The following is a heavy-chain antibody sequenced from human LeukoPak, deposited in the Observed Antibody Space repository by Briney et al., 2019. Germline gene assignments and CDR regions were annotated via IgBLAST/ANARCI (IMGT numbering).Heavy chain of an antibody. J-gene: IGHJ5*02. CDR3: ARGSGGGQNWFDP. Sequence: SETLSLTCTVSGGSISSSSYYWGWIRQPPGKGLEWRGSIYYSGSTYYNPSLKSGVTISVDTSKNQFSLKLSSVTAADTAVYYCARGSGGGQNWFDPWGQGTLVTVSS. D-gene: IGHD2-15*01. V-gene: IGHV4-39*01. CDR1: GGSISSSSYY. CDR2: IYYSGST.